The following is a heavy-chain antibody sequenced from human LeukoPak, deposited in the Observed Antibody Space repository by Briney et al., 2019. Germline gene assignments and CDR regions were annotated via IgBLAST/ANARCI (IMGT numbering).Heavy chain of an antibody. CDR2: ISNTNSYI. J-gene: IGHJ3*02. Sequence: PGGSLRPSWPASGFTFSSYSMNWVRQAPRKGLEWVSCISNTNSYIYYADSVKGRFTISRDNAKNSLYLQMNSLRAEDTAVYYCARDAFDIWGQGTMVTVSS. V-gene: IGHV3-21*01. CDR3: ARDAFDI. CDR1: GFTFSSYS.